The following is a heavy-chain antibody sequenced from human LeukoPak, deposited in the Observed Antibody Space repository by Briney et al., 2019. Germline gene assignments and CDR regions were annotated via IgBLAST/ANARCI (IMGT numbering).Heavy chain of an antibody. Sequence: ASVKVSCKASGYTFTSYGISWVRQAPGQGLEWMGWISAYNGNTNYAQKLQGRVTMTTGTSTSTAYMELRSLRSDDTAVYYCAREVSSGWYSGNDYWGQGTLVTVSS. D-gene: IGHD6-19*01. CDR3: AREVSSGWYSGNDY. V-gene: IGHV1-18*01. CDR1: GYTFTSYG. CDR2: ISAYNGNT. J-gene: IGHJ4*02.